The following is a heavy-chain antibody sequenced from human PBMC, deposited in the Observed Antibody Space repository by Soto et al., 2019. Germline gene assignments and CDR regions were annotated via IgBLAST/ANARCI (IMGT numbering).Heavy chain of an antibody. J-gene: IGHJ4*02. Sequence: PGGSLRLSCAASEFTFSSYAMSWVRQAPGKGLEWVSAISGSGGSTYYADSVKGRFTISRDNSKNTLYLQMNSLRAEDTAVYYCAKIGYCSGGSCYRVFDYWGQGTLVTVSS. CDR2: ISGSGGST. CDR3: AKIGYCSGGSCYRVFDY. D-gene: IGHD2-15*01. CDR1: EFTFSSYA. V-gene: IGHV3-23*01.